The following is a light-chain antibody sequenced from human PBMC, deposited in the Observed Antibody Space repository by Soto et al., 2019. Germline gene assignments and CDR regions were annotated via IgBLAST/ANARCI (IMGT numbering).Light chain of an antibody. J-gene: IGKJ5*01. CDR1: QSVSSH. V-gene: IGKV3-11*01. CDR2: DAS. Sequence: EIGMKQSPATVSVSPGEGATVSCRASQSVSSHLAWYQHKPGQAPRLLFYDASTRATGIPARFSGSGSGTDFTLTISSLEPEDFAVYYCQQRSSWPITSGQRARPAI. CDR3: QQRSSWPIT.